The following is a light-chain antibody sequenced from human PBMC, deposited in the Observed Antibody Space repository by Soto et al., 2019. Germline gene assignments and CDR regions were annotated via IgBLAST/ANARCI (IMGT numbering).Light chain of an antibody. V-gene: IGKV1-6*01. J-gene: IGKJ4*01. Sequence: AIQMTQSPSSLSASVGDRVTITCRASRGIRHYLGWYQQKPGKAPKLLIYAASSLQSGVPSRFSGSGSGTDFTLTISSLQPEDFATYSCLQDYNYPLTFGGGTKVEIK. CDR2: AAS. CDR1: RGIRHY. CDR3: LQDYNYPLT.